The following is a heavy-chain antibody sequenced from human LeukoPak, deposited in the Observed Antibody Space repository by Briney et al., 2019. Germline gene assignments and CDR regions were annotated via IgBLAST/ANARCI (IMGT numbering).Heavy chain of an antibody. CDR3: ARGHVLLWFGELLPTPRTDY. Sequence: RPSETLSLTCIVSGGSITSYYWSWIRQPPGKGLEWIGYIYDTGNTNYNPSLRSRVTISLGTSKDQFSLRLSSVTAADTAVYYCARGHVLLWFGELLPTPRTDYWGQGTLVTVSS. CDR1: GGSITSYY. CDR2: IYDTGNT. D-gene: IGHD3-10*01. J-gene: IGHJ4*02. V-gene: IGHV4-59*01.